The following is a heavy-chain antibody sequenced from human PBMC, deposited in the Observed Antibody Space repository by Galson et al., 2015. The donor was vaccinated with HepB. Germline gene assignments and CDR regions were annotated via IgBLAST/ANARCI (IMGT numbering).Heavy chain of an antibody. Sequence: SLRLSCAASGFTFSSYWMSWVRQAPGKGLEWVANIKQDGSEKYYADSVKGRFTISRDNAKNSLYLQMNSLRAEDTAVYYCARELAIAVAGTNVYWGQGTLVTVSS. CDR2: IKQDGSEK. V-gene: IGHV3-7*01. D-gene: IGHD6-19*01. J-gene: IGHJ4*02. CDR3: ARELAIAVAGTNVY. CDR1: GFTFSSYW.